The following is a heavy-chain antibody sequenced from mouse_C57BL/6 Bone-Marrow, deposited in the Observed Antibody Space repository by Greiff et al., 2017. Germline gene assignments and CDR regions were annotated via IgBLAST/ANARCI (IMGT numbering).Heavy chain of an antibody. CDR2: IWWNDDK. V-gene: IGHV8-5*01. CDR1: GFSLSTSNMG. D-gene: IGHD1-1*01. Sequence: QVQLKESGPGILQPSQTLSLTCSFSGFSLSTSNMGIGWIRQPSGQGLEWLAHIWWNDDKYYNPSLKSRLTISKDTSNNQVFLKITSVDTADTATYYCAQMASAFITTVVRYFDVWGTGTTVTVSS. CDR3: AQMASAFITTVVRYFDV. J-gene: IGHJ1*03.